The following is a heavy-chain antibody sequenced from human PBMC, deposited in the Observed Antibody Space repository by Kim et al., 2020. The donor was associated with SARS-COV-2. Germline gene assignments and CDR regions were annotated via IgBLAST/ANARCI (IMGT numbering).Heavy chain of an antibody. CDR2: ISYDASDK. CDR3: ARGPVDPKEGWYFDL. D-gene: IGHD5-12*01. Sequence: GGSLRLSCAASGFTFRSHGMHWVRQAPGKGLEWVAYISYDASDKFYADSVKGRFIVSRDNSNNTLYLQLTNLGGGDTAVFYCARGPVDPKEGWYFDLWGRGSLVPVSS. J-gene: IGHJ2*01. V-gene: IGHV3-33*01. CDR1: GFTFRSHG.